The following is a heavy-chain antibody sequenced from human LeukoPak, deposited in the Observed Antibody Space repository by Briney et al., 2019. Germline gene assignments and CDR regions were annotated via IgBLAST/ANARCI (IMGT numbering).Heavy chain of an antibody. CDR1: GFTVSSNY. CDR3: ARMSSGWSRAFDI. CDR2: IYSGGST. J-gene: IGHJ3*02. Sequence: PGGSLRLSCAASGFTVSSNYMSWVRQAPGKGLEWVSVIYSGGSTYYADSVKGRFTISRDNSKNTLYLQMNSLRAEDTAVYYCARMSSGWSRAFDIWGQGTMVTVSS. V-gene: IGHV3-66*02. D-gene: IGHD6-19*01.